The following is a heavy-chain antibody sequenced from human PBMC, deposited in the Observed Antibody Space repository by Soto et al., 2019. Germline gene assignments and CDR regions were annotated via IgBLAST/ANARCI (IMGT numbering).Heavy chain of an antibody. V-gene: IGHV1-46*01. CDR1: GYSFTTYY. Sequence: QVQLVQSGAEVKKPGASVKVSCKASGYSFTTYYINWMRQAPGQGLEWMGIINPSGGSTNYAQKFQGRVTMTRDTSTRTFYMELSSLRSEDTAIYYCARYQRGAYDFWGQGSLVTVSS. D-gene: IGHD3-3*01. CDR2: INPSGGST. J-gene: IGHJ4*02. CDR3: ARYQRGAYDF.